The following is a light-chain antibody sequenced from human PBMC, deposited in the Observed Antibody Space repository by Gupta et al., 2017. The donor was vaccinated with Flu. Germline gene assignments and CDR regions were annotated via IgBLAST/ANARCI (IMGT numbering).Light chain of an antibody. CDR3: QEYNPWT. CDR2: RAS. CDR1: HSITNW. J-gene: IGKJ1*01. V-gene: IGKV1-5*03. Sequence: DIPMTQSPSTLSASVGDRVTITCRDTHSITNWLAWYQQKPGKPPKLLIYRASTLAPGLQSRFSGTKSGAEFTLTISSLKTDDFATYYGQEYNPWTFGQGTKLEIQ.